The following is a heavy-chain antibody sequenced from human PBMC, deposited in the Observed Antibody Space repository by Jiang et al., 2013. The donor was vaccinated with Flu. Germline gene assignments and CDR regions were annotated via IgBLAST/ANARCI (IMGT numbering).Heavy chain of an antibody. CDR3: ARDPEYLAIDN. J-gene: IGHJ4*02. Sequence: GSGLVKPSGTLSLTCAVSGGSMSSNYWWTWVRQPPGKGLEWIGEIDHTGSTNYHPSLRSRVTISIDRSKNHFSLKLTSVSAADTAIYFCARDPEYLAIDNWGPGTLVTVSS. CDR2: IDHTGST. CDR1: GGSMSSNYW. D-gene: IGHD6-6*01. V-gene: IGHV4-4*02.